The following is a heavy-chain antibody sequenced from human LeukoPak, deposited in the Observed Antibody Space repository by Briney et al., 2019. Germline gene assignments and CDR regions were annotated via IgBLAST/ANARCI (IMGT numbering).Heavy chain of an antibody. V-gene: IGHV4-59*01. J-gene: IGHJ6*02. CDR2: IYYSGST. Sequence: SETLSLTCTVSGGSISSYYWSWIRQPPGKGLEWIGYIYYSGSTNYNPSLKSRVTISADTSKNQFSLKLSSVTAADPAVYYCARVPKKNSWPPSGYYYGMDVWGQGTTVTVSS. CDR3: ARVPKKNSWPPSGYYYGMDV. CDR1: GGSISSYY. D-gene: IGHD6-13*01.